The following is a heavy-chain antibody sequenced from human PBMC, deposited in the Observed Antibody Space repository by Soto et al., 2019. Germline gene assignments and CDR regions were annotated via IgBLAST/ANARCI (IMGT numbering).Heavy chain of an antibody. Sequence: SVKVSCKASGGTFSSYAIIWVRQAPGQGLEWMGGIIPIFGTANYAQKFQGRVTITADESTSTAYMELSSLRSEDTAVYYCARVFGCRGCHMGYFQHWGQGTLVTVSS. CDR3: ARVFGCRGCHMGYFQH. D-gene: IGHD6-19*01. CDR1: GGTFSSYA. V-gene: IGHV1-69*13. CDR2: IIPIFGTA. J-gene: IGHJ1*01.